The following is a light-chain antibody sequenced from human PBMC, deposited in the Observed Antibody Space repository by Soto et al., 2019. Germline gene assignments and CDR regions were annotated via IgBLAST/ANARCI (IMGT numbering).Light chain of an antibody. J-gene: IGLJ2*01. Sequence: QSALTQPASVSGSPGQSITLSCTRTSSGVENYNLVSWYQHRPGKAPKLIIYEGSQRPSGVSGRFSGSKSGNSASLTISGLRAEDEADYYCSSYAGAVVFGGGTKLTVL. CDR1: SSGVENYNL. V-gene: IGLV2-23*01. CDR2: EGS. CDR3: SSYAGAVV.